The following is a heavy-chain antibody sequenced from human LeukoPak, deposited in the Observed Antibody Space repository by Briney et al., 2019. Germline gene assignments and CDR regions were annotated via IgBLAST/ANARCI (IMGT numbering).Heavy chain of an antibody. Sequence: SETLSLTCTVSGGSISSYYWSWVRQAPGKGLEWIGYIYYSGSTNYNPSLKSRVTISVDTSKNQFSLKLSSVTAADTAVYYCARHERRRAVAGPFDYWGQGTLVTVSS. J-gene: IGHJ4*02. CDR1: GGSISSYY. V-gene: IGHV4-59*08. CDR3: ARHERRRAVAGPFDY. CDR2: IYYSGST. D-gene: IGHD6-19*01.